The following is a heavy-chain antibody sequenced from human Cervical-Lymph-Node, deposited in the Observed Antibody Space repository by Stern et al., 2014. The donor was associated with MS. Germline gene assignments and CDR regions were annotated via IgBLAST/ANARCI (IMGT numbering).Heavy chain of an antibody. CDR2: LYYSGST. V-gene: IGHV4-59*01. Sequence: QVQLQESGPGLVKPSETLSLMCSVSSGFIGNYYWSWIRQPPGKGLEWIGHLYYSGSTYYNPSLKSRVTISLDTSKNQLSLRLSSVTAADTAVYYCARAGPYDYIWGNFRHRAFYFDSWGQGALVTVSS. CDR3: ARAGPYDYIWGNFRHRAFYFDS. D-gene: IGHD3-16*02. J-gene: IGHJ4*02. CDR1: SGFIGNYY.